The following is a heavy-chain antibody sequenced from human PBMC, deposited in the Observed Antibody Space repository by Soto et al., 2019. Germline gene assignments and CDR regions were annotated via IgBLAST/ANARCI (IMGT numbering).Heavy chain of an antibody. J-gene: IGHJ5*02. CDR1: GGSFSGYY. V-gene: IGHV4-34*01. CDR3: ARDRFDP. CDR2: INHSGST. Sequence: SETLSLTCAVYGGSFSGYYWSWIRRPPGKGLEWIGEINHSGSTNYNPSLKSRVTISVDTSKNQFSLKLSSVTAADTAVYYCARDRFDPWGQGTLVTVSS.